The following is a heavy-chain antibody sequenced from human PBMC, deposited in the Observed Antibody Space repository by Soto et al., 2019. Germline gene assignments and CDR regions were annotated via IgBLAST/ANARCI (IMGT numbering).Heavy chain of an antibody. V-gene: IGHV1-18*01. J-gene: IGHJ4*02. CDR3: ARDRFEVYGSGSFSLHPLDY. D-gene: IGHD3-10*01. Sequence: ASVKVSCKASGYTFTSYGISWVRQAPGQGLEWMGWISAYNGNTNYAQKLQGRVTMTTDTSTSTAYMELRSLRSDDTAVYYCARDRFEVYGSGSFSLHPLDYWGQGTLVTVSS. CDR1: GYTFTSYG. CDR2: ISAYNGNT.